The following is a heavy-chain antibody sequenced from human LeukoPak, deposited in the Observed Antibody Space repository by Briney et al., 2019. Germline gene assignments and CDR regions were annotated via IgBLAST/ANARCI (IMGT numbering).Heavy chain of an antibody. V-gene: IGHV1-18*04. CDR1: GYTFTSYG. D-gene: IGHD3-9*01. Sequence: ASVKVSCKASGYTFTSYGISWVRQAPGQGLEWMGWISAYNGNTNYAQKLQGGVTMTTDTSTSTAYMELRSLRSDDTAVYYCARGALIYDILTGSGSSDAFDIWGQGTMVTVSS. J-gene: IGHJ3*02. CDR3: ARGALIYDILTGSGSSDAFDI. CDR2: ISAYNGNT.